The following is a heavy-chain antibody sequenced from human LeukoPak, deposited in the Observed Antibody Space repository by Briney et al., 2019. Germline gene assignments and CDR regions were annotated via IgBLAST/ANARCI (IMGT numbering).Heavy chain of an antibody. Sequence: PSQTLSLTCTVSGGSISSGDYYWSWIRQPPGKGLEWIGYIYYSGSTYYNPSLKSRVTISVDTSKNQFSLKLSSVTAADTAVYYCARGDTMVRGGIHYNWFDPWGQGTLVTVSS. D-gene: IGHD3-10*01. CDR2: IYYSGST. V-gene: IGHV4-30-4*01. CDR3: ARGDTMVRGGIHYNWFDP. CDR1: GGSISSGDYY. J-gene: IGHJ5*02.